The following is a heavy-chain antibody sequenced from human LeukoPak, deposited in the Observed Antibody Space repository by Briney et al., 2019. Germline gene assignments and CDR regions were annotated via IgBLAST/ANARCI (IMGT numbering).Heavy chain of an antibody. Sequence: GGSLRLSCAVSGFTFSSYWMSWVRQAPGKGLEWVANIKQDGSENYYVDSVKGRFTISRDNAKNSLYLQMNSLRVEDTAVYYCASHQGYRHDYWGQGTLVTVSS. D-gene: IGHD2-15*01. V-gene: IGHV3-7*01. CDR2: IKQDGSEN. J-gene: IGHJ4*02. CDR1: GFTFSSYW. CDR3: ASHQGYRHDY.